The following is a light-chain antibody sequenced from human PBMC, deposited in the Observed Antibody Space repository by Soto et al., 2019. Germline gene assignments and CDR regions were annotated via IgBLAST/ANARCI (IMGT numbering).Light chain of an antibody. CDR1: QSVRSN. J-gene: IGKJ5*01. Sequence: EIVMTQSPATLSVSPGERATLSCRASQSVRSNLAWYQQKPGQAPRLLIYGASTRATGIPARFSGSGSGTDFTLTISSLQSEDFALYYCQQRNNWPITFGQGTRLEIK. CDR3: QQRNNWPIT. CDR2: GAS. V-gene: IGKV3-15*01.